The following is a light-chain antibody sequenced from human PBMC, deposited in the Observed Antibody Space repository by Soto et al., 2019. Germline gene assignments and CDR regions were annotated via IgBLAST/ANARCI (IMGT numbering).Light chain of an antibody. CDR1: QSVLYSSDNRNY. CDR3: HQYFGTPVT. CDR2: WAS. J-gene: IGKJ4*01. V-gene: IGKV4-1*01. Sequence: DIVMTQSPDSLAVSLGERATINCKSSQSVLYSSDNRNYLAWYQQKPGQPPKLLIYWASTRESGVPDRFSGSGSGTDFTLTISRLRAEDVAVYYCHQYFGTPVTFGGGTKVEIK.